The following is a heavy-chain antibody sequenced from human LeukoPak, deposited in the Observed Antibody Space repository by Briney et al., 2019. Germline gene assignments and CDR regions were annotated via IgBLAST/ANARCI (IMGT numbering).Heavy chain of an antibody. CDR2: ISGSGGST. Sequence: GGSLRLSCAASGFTFSSYAMSWVRQAAGEGLEWVASISGSGGSTYYADSVKGRFTISRENSKNTLYLQMNSLRAEDTAVYYCAKAPSIAVAGTYLEYFQHWGQGTLVTVSS. D-gene: IGHD6-19*01. CDR1: GFTFSSYA. J-gene: IGHJ1*01. V-gene: IGHV3-23*01. CDR3: AKAPSIAVAGTYLEYFQH.